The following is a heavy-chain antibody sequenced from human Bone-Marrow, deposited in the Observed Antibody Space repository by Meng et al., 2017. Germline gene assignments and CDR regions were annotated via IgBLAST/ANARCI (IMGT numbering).Heavy chain of an antibody. J-gene: IGHJ3*02. V-gene: IGHV1-69*05. CDR1: GGTFSSYA. D-gene: IGHD3-10*01. CDR2: IIPIFGTA. CDR3: ASMYGSGNTEDAFDI. Sequence: SVKVSCKASGGTFSSYAISWVRQAPGQGLEWMGGIIPIFGTANYAQKFQGRVTITTDESTSTAYMELSSLRSEDTAVYYCASMYGSGNTEDAFDIWGQGTMVTGSS.